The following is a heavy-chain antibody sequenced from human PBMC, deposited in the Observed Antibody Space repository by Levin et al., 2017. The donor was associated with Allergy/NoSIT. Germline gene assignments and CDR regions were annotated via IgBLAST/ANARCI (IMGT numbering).Heavy chain of an antibody. CDR2: ISYDGSNK. J-gene: IGHJ4*02. CDR3: AKVSGFGIVGRPFDY. V-gene: IGHV3-30*18. Sequence: LSLTCAASGFTFSSSGMHWVRQAPGKGLEWVAVISYDGSNKYYADSVKGRFTISRDNSKNTLYLQMNSLRAEDTAVYYCAKVSGFGIVGRPFDYWGQGTLVTVSS. D-gene: IGHD1-26*01. CDR1: GFTFSSSG.